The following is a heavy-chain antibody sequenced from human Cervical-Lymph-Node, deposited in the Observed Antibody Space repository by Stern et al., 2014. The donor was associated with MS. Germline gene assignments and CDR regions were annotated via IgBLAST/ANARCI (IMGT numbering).Heavy chain of an antibody. CDR2: ISSSSSYI. CDR3: ARGGDPAGFDY. CDR1: GFTFSSYS. D-gene: IGHD4-17*01. J-gene: IGHJ4*02. V-gene: IGHV3-21*01. Sequence: EVQLVESGGGLVKPGGSLRLSCAASGFTFSSYSMNWVRQAPGKGLEWVSSISSSSSYIYYADSVKGRFPISRDNAKNSLYLQMNSLRAEDTAVYYCARGGDPAGFDYWGQGTLVTVSS.